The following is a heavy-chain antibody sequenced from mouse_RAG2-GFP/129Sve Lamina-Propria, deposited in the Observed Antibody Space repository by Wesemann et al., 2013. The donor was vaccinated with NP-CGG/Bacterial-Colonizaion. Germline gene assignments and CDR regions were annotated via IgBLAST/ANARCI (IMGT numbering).Heavy chain of an antibody. D-gene: IGHD1-1*01. CDR1: GYSITSDY. V-gene: IGHV3-8*01. Sequence: DVQLQESGPGLVKPSQTLSLTCSVTGYSITSDYWNWIRKFPGNKLEYMGYISYSGSTYYNPSLKSRISITRDTSKNQYYLQLNSVTTEDTATYYCARGPYYYGSSYNYFDYWGQGTTLTVSS. CDR3: ARGPYYYGSSYNYFDY. CDR2: ISYSGST. J-gene: IGHJ2*01.